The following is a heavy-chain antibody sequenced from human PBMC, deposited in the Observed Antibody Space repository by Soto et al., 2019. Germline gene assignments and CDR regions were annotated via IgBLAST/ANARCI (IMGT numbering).Heavy chain of an antibody. CDR3: ARVPDR. J-gene: IGHJ5*02. CDR2: IYHSGST. CDR1: GGSISSDS. Sequence: QLQLQESGSGLVKPSQTLSLTCAVSGGSISSDSWSWIRQPPGKGLEWIGYIYHSGSTYYNPSLKSRVTISVDRSNNQFSLKLSSVTAADTAVYYCARVPDRWGQGTLVTVSS. D-gene: IGHD2-2*01. V-gene: IGHV4-30-2*01.